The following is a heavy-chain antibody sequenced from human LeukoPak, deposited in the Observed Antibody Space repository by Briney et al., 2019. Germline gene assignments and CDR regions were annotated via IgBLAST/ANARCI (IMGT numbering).Heavy chain of an antibody. J-gene: IGHJ3*02. V-gene: IGHV4-34*01. CDR3: ARASTVLRAFDI. D-gene: IGHD4-17*01. Sequence: SETLSLTRAVYGGSFSGYYWSWIRQPPGKGLEWIGEINHSGSTNYNPSLKSRVTISVDTSKNQFSLKLSSVTAADTAVYYCARASTVLRAFDIWGQGTMVTVSS. CDR1: GGSFSGYY. CDR2: INHSGST.